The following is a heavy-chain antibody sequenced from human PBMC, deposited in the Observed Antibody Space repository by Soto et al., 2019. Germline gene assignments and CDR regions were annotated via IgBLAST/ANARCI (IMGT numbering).Heavy chain of an antibody. V-gene: IGHV5-10-1*01. J-gene: IGHJ6*02. D-gene: IGHD6-6*01. Sequence: GESLKISWKGSGYSFTSYWISWVRQMPGKGLEWMGRIDPSDSYTNYSPSFQGHVTISADESISTAYLQWSSLKASDNAMYPCARPEGRSSRYYGMDVWGQGTTVTVSS. CDR2: IDPSDSYT. CDR3: ARPEGRSSRYYGMDV. CDR1: GYSFTSYW.